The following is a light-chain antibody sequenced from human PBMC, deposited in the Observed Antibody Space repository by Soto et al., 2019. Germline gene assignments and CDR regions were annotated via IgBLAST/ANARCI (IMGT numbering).Light chain of an antibody. CDR1: QTISSW. CDR3: QHFRSFPIT. CDR2: GAS. Sequence: DIQMTQSPSTLSGSVGDRVTITCRASQTISSWLAWYQQKPGKAPKLLIYGASTLQTGVPSRFSGSGSGTDFTLTISSLQPEDFATYYCQHFRSFPITFGQGTRLEIK. J-gene: IGKJ5*01. V-gene: IGKV1-5*01.